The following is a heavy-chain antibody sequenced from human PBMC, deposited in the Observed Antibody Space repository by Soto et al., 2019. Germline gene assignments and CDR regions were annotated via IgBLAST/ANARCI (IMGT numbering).Heavy chain of an antibody. V-gene: IGHV1-69*02. J-gene: IGHJ4*02. CDR2: IIPILGIA. CDR1: GGTFSSYT. D-gene: IGHD3-22*01. Sequence: QVQLVQSGAEVKKPGSSVKVSCKASGGTFSSYTISWVRQAPGQGLEWMGRIIPILGIANYAQKFKGRVTITADKPTSTAYRGLSSVRSEDTAVYYCASRYDSSDYWGQGTLVTVSS. CDR3: ASRYDSSDY.